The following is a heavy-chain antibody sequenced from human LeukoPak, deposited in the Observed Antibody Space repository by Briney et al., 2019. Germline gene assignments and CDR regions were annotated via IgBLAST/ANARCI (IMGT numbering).Heavy chain of an antibody. Sequence: ASVEVSCKASGYTFTSYGISWVRQAPGQGLEWMGWISAYNGNTNYAQKLQGRVTMTTDTSTSTAYMELRSLRSDDTAVYYCARDAGSSWYKGSFDYWGQGTLVTVSS. D-gene: IGHD6-13*01. V-gene: IGHV1-18*01. CDR1: GYTFTSYG. CDR3: ARDAGSSWYKGSFDY. CDR2: ISAYNGNT. J-gene: IGHJ4*02.